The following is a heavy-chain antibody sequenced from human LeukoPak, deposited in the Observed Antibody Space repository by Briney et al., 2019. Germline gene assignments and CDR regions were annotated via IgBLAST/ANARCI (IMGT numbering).Heavy chain of an antibody. CDR2: FDPEDGET. J-gene: IGHJ4*02. D-gene: IGHD3-3*01. CDR3: TVRFLEWSDAHYFDY. V-gene: IGHV1-24*01. Sequence: ASVKVSCKVSGYTLTELSMHWVRQAPGKGLEWMGGFDPEDGETIYAQKFQGRVTMTEDTSTDTAHMELSSLRSEDTAVYYCTVRFLEWSDAHYFDYWGQGTLVTVSS. CDR1: GYTLTELS.